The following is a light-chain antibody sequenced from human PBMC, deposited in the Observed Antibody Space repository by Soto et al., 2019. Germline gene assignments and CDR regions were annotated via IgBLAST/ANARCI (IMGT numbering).Light chain of an antibody. J-gene: IGKJ5*01. CDR1: QSVSSN. CDR3: QQYGSSPRT. V-gene: IGKV3-20*01. CDR2: DVS. Sequence: EIVMTQSPATLSVSPGERATLSCRASQSVSSNLAWYQQKPGQAPRLLISDVSKRATGTPERFSGSGSGTDFTLTISRLEPEDFAVYYCQQYGSSPRTFGQGTRLEIK.